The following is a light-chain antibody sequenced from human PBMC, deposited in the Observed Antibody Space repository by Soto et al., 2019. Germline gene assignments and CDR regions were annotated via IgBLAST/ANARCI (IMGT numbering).Light chain of an antibody. CDR2: GAS. CDR1: QSVSSSY. Sequence: EIVMTQSPATLSVSPGERATLSCRAIQSVSSSYLAWYQQKPGQAPRLLIYGASTRATGIPARFSGSGSGTEFTLTISSLQSEDFSVYYCQQYNECPLTFGTGTKVDIK. J-gene: IGKJ3*01. V-gene: IGKV3-15*01. CDR3: QQYNECPLT.